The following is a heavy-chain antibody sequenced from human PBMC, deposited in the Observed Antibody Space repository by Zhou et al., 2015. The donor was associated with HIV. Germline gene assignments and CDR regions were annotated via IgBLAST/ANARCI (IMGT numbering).Heavy chain of an antibody. V-gene: IGHV3-30*18. D-gene: IGHD6-19*01. J-gene: IGHJ4*02. CDR1: GFIFSNNG. Sequence: QVQLVESGGGVVQPGTSLRLSCAASGFIFSNNGMHWVRQTPGKGLEWVAVISHDASRQYYADSVKGRFTISRDNSKNTLYLQMTGLRVEDTALYYCAKGSSGWYIASNFDYWGQGTLVTVSS. CDR2: ISHDASRQ. CDR3: AKGSSGWYIASNFDY.